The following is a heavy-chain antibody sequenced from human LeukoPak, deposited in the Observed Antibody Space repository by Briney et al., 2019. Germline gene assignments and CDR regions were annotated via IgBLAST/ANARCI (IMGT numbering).Heavy chain of an antibody. Sequence: SGGSLRLSCAASGFTFSTYWMHWVRQAPGKGPVWMSGINRDGSGITYADSVKGRFTISRDNSKSMLYLQMNSLRAEDTAVYYCANTGYNYEFDYWGQGTLVTVSS. V-gene: IGHV3-74*01. CDR1: GFTFSTYW. CDR3: ANTGYNYEFDY. D-gene: IGHD5-18*01. J-gene: IGHJ4*02. CDR2: INRDGSGI.